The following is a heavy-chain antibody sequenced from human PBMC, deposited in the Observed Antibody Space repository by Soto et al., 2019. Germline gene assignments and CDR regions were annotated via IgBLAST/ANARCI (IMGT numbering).Heavy chain of an antibody. CDR1: VFSFSNYA. CDR2: ISGSGSST. J-gene: IGHJ5*02. V-gene: IGHV3-23*01. Sequence: WGSLLLACASSVFSFSNYAMSWARQTPGKGLEWVSTISGSGSSTYYADSVKGRFTISRDNSKNTLCLQMNSLRAEDTAVFYCAKFPGAYCTSPPCFSHPWGQGTLVTVSS. D-gene: IGHD2-8*01. CDR3: AKFPGAYCTSPPCFSHP.